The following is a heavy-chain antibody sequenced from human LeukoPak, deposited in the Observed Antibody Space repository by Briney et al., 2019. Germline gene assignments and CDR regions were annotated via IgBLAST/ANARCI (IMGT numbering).Heavy chain of an antibody. Sequence: GGSLRLSCAASGFTFRNHWMHWVRQSPGKGLVWVSRISSDGSSTTYADSVKGRFTISRDNAKNTLYLQMNNLRAEDTAMYYCARDQRVTGRPDIDYWGQGTLVILSS. V-gene: IGHV3-74*03. J-gene: IGHJ4*02. D-gene: IGHD6-6*01. CDR3: ARDQRVTGRPDIDY. CDR2: ISSDGSST. CDR1: GFTFRNHW.